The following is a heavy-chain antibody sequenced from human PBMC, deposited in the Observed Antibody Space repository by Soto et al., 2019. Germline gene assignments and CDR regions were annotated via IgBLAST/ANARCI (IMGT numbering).Heavy chain of an antibody. CDR2: IRSKANSYAT. D-gene: IGHD3-3*01. CDR1: GFTFSGSA. Sequence: VGSLRLSCAASGFTFSGSAVHWVRQASGKGLEWVGRIRSKANSYATAYAASVKGRFTISRDDSKNTAYLQMNSLKTEDTAVYYCTGGFWSGYYTATSYYYYGMDVWGQGTTVTVSS. J-gene: IGHJ6*02. CDR3: TGGFWSGYYTATSYYYYGMDV. V-gene: IGHV3-73*01.